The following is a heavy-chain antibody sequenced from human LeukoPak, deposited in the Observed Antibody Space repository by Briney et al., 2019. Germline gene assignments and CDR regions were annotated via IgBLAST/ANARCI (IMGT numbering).Heavy chain of an antibody. CDR3: ARSDQSPPLHFDY. J-gene: IGHJ4*02. V-gene: IGHV3-21*01. Sequence: KPGGSLRLSCAASGFTFSSYSMNWVRQAPGKGLEWVSSISSSSSYIYYADSVKGRFTISRDNAKNSLYPQMNSLRAEDTAVYYCARSDQSPPLHFDYWGQGTLVTVSS. CDR1: GFTFSSYS. CDR2: ISSSSSYI.